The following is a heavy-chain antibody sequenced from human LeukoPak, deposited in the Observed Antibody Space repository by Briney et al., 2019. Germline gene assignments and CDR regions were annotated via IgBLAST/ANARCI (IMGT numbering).Heavy chain of an antibody. J-gene: IGHJ1*01. V-gene: IGHV3-53*01. CDR2: FYSPGST. CDR3: ASARESCIGSTCYEYFHH. D-gene: IGHD2-2*01. Sequence: PWGSLRLSCAASGFTVTTKSMAWVRRAPGRGLEWVSVFYSPGSTYYADSVHGRFTISRDNSLNTLFLQMNSLRVEDTAVYYCASARESCIGSTCYEYFHHWGQGTPLTVSS. CDR1: GFTVTTKS.